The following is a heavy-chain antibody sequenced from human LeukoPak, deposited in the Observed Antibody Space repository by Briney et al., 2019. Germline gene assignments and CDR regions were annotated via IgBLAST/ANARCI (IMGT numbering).Heavy chain of an antibody. Sequence: PSETLSLTCTVSGGSISGSSDFWAWIRQPPGKGLEWIGTTYYSGDTYYNPSLKSRVTIVDTSRNQFSLKMTSVTAADTAVYYCARRAIAEGFDYWGQGTLVTVSS. CDR3: ARRAIAEGFDY. J-gene: IGHJ4*02. CDR1: GGSISGSSDF. CDR2: TYYSGDT. D-gene: IGHD6-13*01. V-gene: IGHV4-39*01.